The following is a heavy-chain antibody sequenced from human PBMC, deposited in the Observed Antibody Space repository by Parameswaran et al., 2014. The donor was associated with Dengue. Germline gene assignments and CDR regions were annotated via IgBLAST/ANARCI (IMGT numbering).Heavy chain of an antibody. V-gene: IGHV3-21*01. J-gene: IGHJ4*02. CDR1: GFTFNNFN. D-gene: IGHD4-17*01. CDR2: ISNTGIYK. CDR3: AREGAGDYPFDS. Sequence: ESLKISCAASGFTFNNFNMHWVRQAPGKGLEWVSSISNTGIYKYYADSVKARFTISRDNARNSLNLLINNLRAEDTALYYCAREGAGDYPFDSWGQGTLVTVSS.